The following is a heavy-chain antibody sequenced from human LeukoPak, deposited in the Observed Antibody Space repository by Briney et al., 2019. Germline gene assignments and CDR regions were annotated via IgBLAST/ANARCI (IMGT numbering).Heavy chain of an antibody. Sequence: ASVKVSCKASGYTFTGYYMHWVRQAPGQGLEWMARINPNSGGTNYAQKFQGRVTMTRDTSISTAYMELSRLRSDDTAVYYCAREDSPVGEGHYYYYYYMDVWGKGTTVTVSS. CDR1: GYTFTGYY. J-gene: IGHJ6*03. D-gene: IGHD4-23*01. V-gene: IGHV1-2*06. CDR3: AREDSPVGEGHYYYYYYMDV. CDR2: INPNSGGT.